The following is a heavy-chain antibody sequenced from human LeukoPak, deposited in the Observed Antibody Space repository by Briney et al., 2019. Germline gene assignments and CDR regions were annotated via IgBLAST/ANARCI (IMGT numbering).Heavy chain of an antibody. CDR1: GFTFSSYS. CDR2: ISSSSYI. D-gene: IGHD4-11*01. V-gene: IGHV3-21*01. Sequence: GGSLRLSCAASGFTFSSYSMNWVRQAPGKGLEWVSSISSSSYIYYADSVKGRFTISRDNAKNSLYLQMNSLRAEDTAVYYCARDYEGSTTVNFDCWGQGTLVTVSS. J-gene: IGHJ4*02. CDR3: ARDYEGSTTVNFDC.